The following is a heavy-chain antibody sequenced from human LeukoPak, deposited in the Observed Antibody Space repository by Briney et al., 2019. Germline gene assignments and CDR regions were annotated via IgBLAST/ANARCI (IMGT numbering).Heavy chain of an antibody. CDR2: MYYRGNT. J-gene: IGHJ4*02. V-gene: IGHV4-59*04. D-gene: IGHD1-7*01. CDR3: ARLYGNYQNYFDY. Sequence: SETLSLTCTVSGGSIRSYYWGWIRQPPGKGLEWVGHMYYRGNTFYNPSLKSRVTISVDTSKNQFSLKLRSVTAADTAVYYCARLYGNYQNYFDYWGQGTLVTVSS. CDR1: GGSIRSYY.